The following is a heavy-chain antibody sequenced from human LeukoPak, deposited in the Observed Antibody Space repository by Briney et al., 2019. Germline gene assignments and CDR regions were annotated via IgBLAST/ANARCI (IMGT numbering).Heavy chain of an antibody. Sequence: SETLSLTCTVSGGSISSSSYYWGWIRQPPGKGLEWIGNIYYSESTYYNPSLKSRVTISVDTSKNQFSLKLSSVTAADTAVYYCASPFPTDCSSTSCSIDYWGRGTLVTVSS. CDR3: ASPFPTDCSSTSCSIDY. D-gene: IGHD2-2*01. CDR1: GGSISSSSYY. CDR2: IYYSEST. J-gene: IGHJ4*02. V-gene: IGHV4-39*01.